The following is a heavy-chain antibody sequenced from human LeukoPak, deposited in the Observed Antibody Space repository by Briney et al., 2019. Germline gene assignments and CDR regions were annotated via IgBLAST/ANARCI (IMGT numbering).Heavy chain of an antibody. CDR2: TYYMSKWYR. D-gene: IGHD1-26*01. CDR3: ARDGGYRIDY. CDR1: GDSVSSNSAS. Sequence: SQTLSLTCAISGDSVSSNSASWNWIRQSPSRGLEWLGRTYYMSKWYRDYAPSVKSRITINPDTPKNHFFLQLNSVTPEDTAVYYCARDGGYRIDYWGQGTLVTVSS. J-gene: IGHJ4*02. V-gene: IGHV6-1*01.